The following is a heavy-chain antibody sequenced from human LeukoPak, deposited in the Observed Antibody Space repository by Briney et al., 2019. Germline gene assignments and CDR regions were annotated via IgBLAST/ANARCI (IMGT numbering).Heavy chain of an antibody. CDR3: AREIYGSGSYFDY. V-gene: IGHV1-69*13. CDR1: GGTFSSYA. CDR2: IIPIFGTA. J-gene: IGHJ4*02. Sequence: GASVKVSCKASGGTFSSYAISWVRQAPGQGLEWMGGIIPIFGTANYAQKFQGRVTITADESTSTAYMELSGLRSEDTAVYYCAREIYGSGSYFDYWGQGTLVTVSS. D-gene: IGHD3-10*01.